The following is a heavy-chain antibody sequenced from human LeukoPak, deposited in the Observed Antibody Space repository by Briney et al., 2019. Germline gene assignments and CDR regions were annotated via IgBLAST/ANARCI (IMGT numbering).Heavy chain of an antibody. J-gene: IGHJ3*02. CDR2: ISSYNGNT. D-gene: IGHD2-15*01. CDR1: GYTFTSYA. V-gene: IGHV1-18*01. Sequence: ASVKVSCKASGYTFTSYAITWVRQAPGQGLEWMGWISSYNGNTNCAQKLQGRVTMTTETSTSTAYMELRSLRSDDTAVYYCARVTLSEIVVFDIWGQGTMATVSS. CDR3: ARVTLSEIVVFDI.